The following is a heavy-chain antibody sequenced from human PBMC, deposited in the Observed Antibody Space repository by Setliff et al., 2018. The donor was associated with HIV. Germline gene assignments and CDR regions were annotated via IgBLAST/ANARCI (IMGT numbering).Heavy chain of an antibody. V-gene: IGHV3-74*03. J-gene: IGHJ4*02. CDR1: GSIFSISY. Sequence: GGSLRLACAATGSIFSISYMHWVRQAPGRGLEWVSLSSSDGSTTTYADSVKGRFTVSRDNARNTLYLQMNSLRPDDTAVYYCATDRFFVANYWGPGTLVTVSS. CDR3: ATDRFFVANY. D-gene: IGHD2-8*01. CDR2: SSSDGSTT.